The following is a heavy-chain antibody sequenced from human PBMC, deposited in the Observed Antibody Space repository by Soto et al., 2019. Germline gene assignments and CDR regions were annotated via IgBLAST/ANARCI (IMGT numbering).Heavy chain of an antibody. CDR3: ARQNYDFWSGYQLYEYYFDD. CDR2: INPDSGGT. CDR1: GYTFTGYY. J-gene: IGHJ4*02. D-gene: IGHD3-3*01. V-gene: IGHV1-2*02. Sequence: QVQLVQSGAEVKKPGASVKVSCKASGYTFTGYYMHWVRQAPGQGLEWMGWINPDSGGTNYAQKFQGGVTMTRDTSISTAYMELSRLRSDDTAVYYCARQNYDFWSGYQLYEYYFDDWGQGTLVTVSS.